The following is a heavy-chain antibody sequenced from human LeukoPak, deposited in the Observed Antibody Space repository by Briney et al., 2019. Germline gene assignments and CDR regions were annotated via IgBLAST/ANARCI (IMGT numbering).Heavy chain of an antibody. CDR1: GFTVSSYS. J-gene: IGHJ5*02. CDR3: AREGYYGSGSYYPNWFDP. V-gene: IGHV3-21*01. CDR2: ISSSSSYI. D-gene: IGHD3-10*01. Sequence: PGGSLRLSCAASGFTVSSYSINWVRQAPGKGLEWVSSISSSSSYIYSADSVKGRFTISRDNAKNSLYLQMNCLRAEDTAVYYCAREGYYGSGSYYPNWFDPWGQGTLVTVSS.